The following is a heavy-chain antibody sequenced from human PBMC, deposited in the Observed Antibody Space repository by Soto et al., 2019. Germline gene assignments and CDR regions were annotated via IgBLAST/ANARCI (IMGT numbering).Heavy chain of an antibody. J-gene: IGHJ6*02. Sequence: ASVKVSCKASGYTFTSYAMHWVRQAPGQGLEWMGWINADNGNTKYAQKLQGRVTITTDTSTSTAYMELRSLRSDDTAVYYCATLRKDLYYYYGMDVWGQGTTVTVSS. CDR2: INADNGNT. CDR3: ATLRKDLYYYYGMDV. V-gene: IGHV1-3*01. CDR1: GYTFTSYA. D-gene: IGHD5-12*01.